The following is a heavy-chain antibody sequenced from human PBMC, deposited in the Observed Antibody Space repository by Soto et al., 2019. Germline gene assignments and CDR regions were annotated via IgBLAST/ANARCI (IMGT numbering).Heavy chain of an antibody. D-gene: IGHD1-1*01. CDR1: GGSIGNQY. Sequence: ETLSLTCTVSGGSIGNQYWTWIRQRPGKGLEWIGHISYSGNTNYNPSLKSRVLISQDTSNNQFSLRLSSVTAADTAVYYCARRDWNEAFDIWGQGTMVTVSS. J-gene: IGHJ3*02. V-gene: IGHV4-59*11. CDR2: ISYSGNT. CDR3: ARRDWNEAFDI.